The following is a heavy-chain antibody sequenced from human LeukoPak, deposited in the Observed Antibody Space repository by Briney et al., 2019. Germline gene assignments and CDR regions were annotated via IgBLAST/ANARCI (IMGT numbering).Heavy chain of an antibody. Sequence: SETLSLTCTVSGGSISSSSYYWGWIRHPPGKGLEWIGSIYYSGSTYYNPSLKSRVTISVDTSKNQFSLKLSSVTAADTAVYYCASSSAAYFDYWGQGTLVTVSS. CDR1: GGSISSSSYY. V-gene: IGHV4-39*01. J-gene: IGHJ4*02. D-gene: IGHD2-15*01. CDR3: ASSSAAYFDY. CDR2: IYYSGST.